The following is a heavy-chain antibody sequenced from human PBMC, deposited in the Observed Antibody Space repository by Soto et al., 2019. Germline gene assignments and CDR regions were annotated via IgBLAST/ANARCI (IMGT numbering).Heavy chain of an antibody. V-gene: IGHV1-18*01. CDR2: ISGYNDNT. D-gene: IGHD2-2*01. J-gene: IGHJ6*02. CDR1: GYIFSNFG. Sequence: QIQLEQSRPELRKPGASVKVSCKASGYIFSNFGISWVRQAPGQGLEWMGWISGYNDNTNYAQKFQDRLRMTTDISTGTAYMELTTLRSEDTAVYYCAKGASSWFYYFYGMDVWGQGTTVTVSS. CDR3: AKGASSWFYYFYGMDV.